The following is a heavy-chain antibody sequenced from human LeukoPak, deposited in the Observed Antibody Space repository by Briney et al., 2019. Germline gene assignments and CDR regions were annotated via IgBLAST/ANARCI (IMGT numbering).Heavy chain of an antibody. CDR2: INPKTGDT. Sequence: ASVKVSCKASGYTFIGQYLYWARQTPGQGLEWMGWINPKTGDTDSAQNFQGRVTMTRDTSVSTVYMELSRLTSDDTAVYYCARGYHGMDLWGQGTTVTVSS. CDR3: ARGYHGMDL. CDR1: GYTFIGQY. V-gene: IGHV1-2*02. J-gene: IGHJ6*02.